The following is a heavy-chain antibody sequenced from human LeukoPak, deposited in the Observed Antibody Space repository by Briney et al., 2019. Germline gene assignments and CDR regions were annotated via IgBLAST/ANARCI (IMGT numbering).Heavy chain of an antibody. V-gene: IGHV4-59*01. Sequence: SETLPLTCTVSGGSISSYYWSWIRQPPGKGLEWIGYIYYSGSTNYNPSLKSRVTISVDTSKNQFPLKLSSVTAADTAAYYCARAAGYSSSWRPNWFDPWGQGTLVTVSS. CDR1: GGSISSYY. CDR2: IYYSGST. CDR3: ARAAGYSSSWRPNWFDP. J-gene: IGHJ5*02. D-gene: IGHD6-13*01.